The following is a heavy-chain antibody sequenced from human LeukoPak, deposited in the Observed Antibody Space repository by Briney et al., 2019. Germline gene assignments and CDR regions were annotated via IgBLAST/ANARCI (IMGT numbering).Heavy chain of an antibody. Sequence: PGRSLRLSCAASGFTFSSYAMHWVRQAPGKGLEWVAVISYDGSNKYYADSVKGRFTISRDNSKNTLYLQMNSLRAEDTAVYYCASSRWLQSDYGGQGTLVTVSS. CDR3: ASSRWLQSDY. J-gene: IGHJ4*02. V-gene: IGHV3-30-3*01. CDR1: GFTFSSYA. CDR2: ISYDGSNK. D-gene: IGHD5-24*01.